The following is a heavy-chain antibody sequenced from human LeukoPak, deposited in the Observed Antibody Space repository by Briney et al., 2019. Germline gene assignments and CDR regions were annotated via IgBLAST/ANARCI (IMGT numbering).Heavy chain of an antibody. CDR3: ARAAAAVHHAEYFQH. J-gene: IGHJ1*01. CDR1: GFTFSDYS. Sequence: GGSLRLSCAGSGFTFSDYSMNWVRQAPGKGLEWVSYISSSNTIHYADSVKGRFTISRDNSKNTLYLQMNSLRAEDTAVYYCARAAAAVHHAEYFQHWGQGTLVTVSS. D-gene: IGHD6-13*01. V-gene: IGHV3-48*01. CDR2: ISSSNTI.